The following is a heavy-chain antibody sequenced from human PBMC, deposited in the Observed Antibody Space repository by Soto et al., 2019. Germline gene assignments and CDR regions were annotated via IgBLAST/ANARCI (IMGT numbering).Heavy chain of an antibody. V-gene: IGHV3-23*01. Sequence: GGSLRLSCAASGFTFSNYGMSWVRQAPGKGLEWVSVISGSGSSTYYADSVKGRFTLSRDNSKNTVYLQMNSLRAEDTAVYYCAKDSPVGVPLLRDLHDWGQGTLVTVSS. CDR3: AKDSPVGVPLLRDLHD. D-gene: IGHD2-15*01. J-gene: IGHJ1*01. CDR2: ISGSGSST. CDR1: GFTFSNYG.